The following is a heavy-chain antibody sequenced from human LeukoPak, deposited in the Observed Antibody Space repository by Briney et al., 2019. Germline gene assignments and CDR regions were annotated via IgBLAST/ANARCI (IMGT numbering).Heavy chain of an antibody. CDR1: GSTFSSYW. J-gene: IGHJ4*02. CDR3: ARDPGDYYFDY. V-gene: IGHV3-74*01. CDR2: INSDGSST. D-gene: IGHD2-21*02. Sequence: GGSLRLSCAASGSTFSSYWMHWVRQAPGKGLVWVSRINSDGSSTSYADSVKGRFTISRDNAKNTLYLQMNSLRAEDTAVYYCARDPGDYYFDYWGQGTLVTVSS.